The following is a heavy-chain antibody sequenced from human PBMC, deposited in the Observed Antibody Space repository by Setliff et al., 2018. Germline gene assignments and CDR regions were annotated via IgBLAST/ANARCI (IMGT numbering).Heavy chain of an antibody. CDR1: RGSISSYY. CDR2: XYTSGSX. V-gene: IGHV4-4*07. J-gene: IGHJ4*02. Sequence: PSETLSLTCTVSRGSISSYYWSWIRQPAGKGLEWIGRXYTSGSXNYNPSLKXXVTMSVDTSKDQSSLKLSSVTSADTAVYYCARARDTSGYFQYYFDFWGQGTLVTVSS. D-gene: IGHD3-22*01. CDR3: ARARDTSGYFQYYFDF.